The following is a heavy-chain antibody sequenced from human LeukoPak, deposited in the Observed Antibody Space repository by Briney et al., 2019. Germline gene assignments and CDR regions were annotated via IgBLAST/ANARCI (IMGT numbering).Heavy chain of an antibody. CDR1: GGSISGYY. J-gene: IGHJ3*02. CDR2: IYYTGST. D-gene: IGHD3-10*01. Sequence: SETLSLTCTVSGGSISGYYWSWIRQSPGKGLESIGYIYYTGSTNYNPSLKSRVTISVDTSKNQFSLKLSSVTAADTAVYYCARMLGSGSYSPDAFDIWGQGTMVTVSS. V-gene: IGHV4-59*01. CDR3: ARMLGSGSYSPDAFDI.